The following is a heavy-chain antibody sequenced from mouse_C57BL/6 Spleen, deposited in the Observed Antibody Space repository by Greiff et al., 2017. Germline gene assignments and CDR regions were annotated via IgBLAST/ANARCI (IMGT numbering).Heavy chain of an antibody. CDR3: ASDRRTGTSGGY. D-gene: IGHD4-1*01. V-gene: IGHV1-80*01. CDR1: GYAFSSYW. J-gene: IGHJ2*01. Sequence: QVQLQQSGAELVKPGASVKISCKASGYAFSSYWMNWVKQRPGKGLEWIGQIYPGDGDTNYNGKFKGKATLTADKSSSTAYMQLSSLTSEDSAVYICASDRRTGTSGGYWGQGTTLTVSS. CDR2: IYPGDGDT.